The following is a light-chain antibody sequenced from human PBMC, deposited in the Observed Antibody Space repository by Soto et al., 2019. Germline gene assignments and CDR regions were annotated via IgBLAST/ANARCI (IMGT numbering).Light chain of an antibody. CDR2: GAS. V-gene: IGKV3D-15*01. Sequence: EIVRKRVAAPMSVAPGGRGTLYCRASQSISDTLAWYQQKPGQAPRLLIHGASTRATGIPARFSGSGSGTEFTLTISSLQSEDFALYDCQQYTNWPAIPFGHGTRLEIK. J-gene: IGKJ5*01. CDR1: QSISDT. CDR3: QQYTNWPAIP.